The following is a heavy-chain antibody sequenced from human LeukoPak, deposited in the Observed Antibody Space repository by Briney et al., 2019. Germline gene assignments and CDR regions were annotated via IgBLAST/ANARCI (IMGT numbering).Heavy chain of an antibody. V-gene: IGHV4-59*01. CDR2: IYYSGRT. Sequence: SETLSLTCSVSGGSISSDHWNWIRQTPGKGLESIGCIYYSGRTYYNPSLKSRVTISVDMSKSQFSLRLTSVTAADTAVYYCARKNDFEIWGQGTLVTVSS. D-gene: IGHD2/OR15-2a*01. CDR1: GGSISSDH. CDR3: ARKNDFEI. J-gene: IGHJ3*02.